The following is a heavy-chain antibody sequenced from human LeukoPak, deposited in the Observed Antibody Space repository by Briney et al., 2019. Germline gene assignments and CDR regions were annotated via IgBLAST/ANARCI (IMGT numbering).Heavy chain of an antibody. D-gene: IGHD3-3*01. CDR3: AKGSSGLLYDYYYGMDV. CDR1: GLTFTSYA. Sequence: GGSLRLSCAASGLTFTSYAMSWVRQAPGKGLAWASTISGSGDTTYYADSVKGRFTISRDNSKNTLYLQMNSPRAEDTAVYYCAKGSSGLLYDYYYGMDVWGQGTTVTVSS. V-gene: IGHV3-23*01. CDR2: ISGSGDTT. J-gene: IGHJ6*02.